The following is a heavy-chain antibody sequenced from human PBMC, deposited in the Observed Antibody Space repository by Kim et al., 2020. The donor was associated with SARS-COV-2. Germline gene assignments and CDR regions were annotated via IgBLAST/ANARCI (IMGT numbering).Heavy chain of an antibody. J-gene: IGHJ4*02. D-gene: IGHD4-17*01. Sequence: YADSVKGRFTISRDNSKNTLYLQMNSLRAEDTAVYYCAKECDYGDYSIDYWGQGTLVTVSS. V-gene: IGHV3-30*02. CDR3: AKECDYGDYSIDY.